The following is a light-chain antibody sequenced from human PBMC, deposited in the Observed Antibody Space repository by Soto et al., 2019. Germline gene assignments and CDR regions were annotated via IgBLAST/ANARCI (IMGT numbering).Light chain of an antibody. CDR3: QQYYSYPRT. Sequence: AIRMTQSPSSLSASTGDRVTITCRASQGISSYLAWYQQKPGKAPKLLIYAASTLQSGVPSRFSGSGSGTDFTLTISWLQSEDFGTYYCQQYYSYPRTFGQGTKVEIK. J-gene: IGKJ1*01. CDR1: QGISSY. V-gene: IGKV1-8*01. CDR2: AAS.